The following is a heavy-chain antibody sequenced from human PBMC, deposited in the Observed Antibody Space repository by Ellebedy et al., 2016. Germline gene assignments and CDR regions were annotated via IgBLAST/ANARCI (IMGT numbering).Heavy chain of an antibody. V-gene: IGHV3-48*02. Sequence: GGSLRLXXAASGFTFSYYSMNWVRQAPGKGLEWVSYISSSSSTIYYADSVKGRFTISRDNAKNSLYLQMNSLRDEDTAVYYCARVSLISRGMDVWGKGTTVTVSS. CDR1: GFTFSYYS. J-gene: IGHJ6*04. CDR3: ARVSLISRGMDV. D-gene: IGHD3/OR15-3a*01. CDR2: ISSSSSTI.